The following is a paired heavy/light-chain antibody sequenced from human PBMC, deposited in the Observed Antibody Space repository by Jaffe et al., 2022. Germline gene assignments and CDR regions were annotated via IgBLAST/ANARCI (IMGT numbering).Light chain of an antibody. CDR2: DAS. V-gene: IGKV1-33*01. Sequence: DIQMTQSPSSLSASVGDRVTITCQATQDIRNSVNWYQHKPGKAPKVLIYDASNLETGVPSRFSGTGSGSDFTFTISSLQPEDVATYYCQQYGDLVTFGGGTRVEIK. J-gene: IGKJ4*01. CDR1: QDIRNS. CDR3: QQYGDLVT.
Heavy chain of an antibody. D-gene: IGHD3-9*01. Sequence: QVQLVQSGAEVKKPGASVKISCKASGYSFTSFYIHWVRQAPGQGLEWMGIFNPGRGNATYAQKFKGRVAMTRDTSTTTVNLELSSLRYDDTAFYYCATGYFGSCYHWGQGTPVTVSS. CDR1: GYSFTSFY. J-gene: IGHJ4*02. CDR3: ATGYFGSCYH. CDR2: FNPGRGNA. V-gene: IGHV1-46*01.